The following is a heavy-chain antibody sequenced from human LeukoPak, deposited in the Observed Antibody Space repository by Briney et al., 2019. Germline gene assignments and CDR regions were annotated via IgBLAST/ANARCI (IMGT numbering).Heavy chain of an antibody. V-gene: IGHV1-46*01. D-gene: IGHD2-15*01. Sequence: APEKGSCKASVHTFTSDYMSWVRHAPGQGLEWMGIINPSGGSTSYAQKFQGRVTMTTDTSTSTAYMELSSLRSDDTAVYYCAREGIDCSGGRCYSRWYFDLWGRGTLVTVSS. J-gene: IGHJ2*01. CDR1: VHTFTSDY. CDR2: INPSGGST. CDR3: AREGIDCSGGRCYSRWYFDL.